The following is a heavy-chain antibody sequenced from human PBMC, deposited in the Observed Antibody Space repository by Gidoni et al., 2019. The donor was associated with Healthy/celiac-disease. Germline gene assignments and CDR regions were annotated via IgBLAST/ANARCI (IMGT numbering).Heavy chain of an antibody. J-gene: IGHJ4*02. D-gene: IGHD3-10*01. V-gene: IGHV5-10-1*03. CDR3: ARSDTDYYGSGSLNY. CDR1: GSGFTSYW. CDR2: IDPGDSYT. Sequence: EVQLVQSGAEVKKPGESLRISWKGSGSGFTSYWISWLRQMPGKGLEWMGRIDPGDSYTNYSPSFQGHVTISADKSISTAYLQWSSLKASDTAMYYCARSDTDYYGSGSLNYWGQGTLVTVSS.